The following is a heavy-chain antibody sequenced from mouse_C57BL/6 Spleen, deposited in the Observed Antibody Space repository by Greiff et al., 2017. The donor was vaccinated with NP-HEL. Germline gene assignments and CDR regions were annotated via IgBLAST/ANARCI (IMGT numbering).Heavy chain of an antibody. V-gene: IGHV2-5*01. D-gene: IGHD1-1*01. Sequence: QVQLKESGPGLVQPSQSLSITCTVSGFSLNSYGVHWVRQSPGKGLEWLGVIWRGGSTDYNAAFMSRLSITKDNSTSQVFLKLNSLQADDTAIYYCASNWGTTVAHMDYWGQGTSVTVSS. CDR1: GFSLNSYG. CDR2: IWRGGST. CDR3: ASNWGTTVAHMDY. J-gene: IGHJ4*01.